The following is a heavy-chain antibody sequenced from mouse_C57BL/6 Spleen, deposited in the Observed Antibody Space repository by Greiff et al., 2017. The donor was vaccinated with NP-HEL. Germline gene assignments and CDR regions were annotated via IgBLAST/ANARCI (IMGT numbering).Heavy chain of an antibody. CDR1: GYSITSGYY. V-gene: IGHV3-6*01. D-gene: IGHD2-1*01. J-gene: IGHJ1*03. CDR3: ASYGNYGDFDV. Sequence: ESGPGLVKPSQSLSLTCSVTGYSITSGYYWNWIRQFPGNKLEWMGYISYDGSNNYNPSLKNRISITRDTSKNQFFLKLNSVTTEDTATYYCASYGNYGDFDVWGTGTTVTVSS. CDR2: ISYDGSN.